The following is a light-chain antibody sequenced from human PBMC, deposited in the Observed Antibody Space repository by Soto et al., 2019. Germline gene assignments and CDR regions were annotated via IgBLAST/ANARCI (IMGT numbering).Light chain of an antibody. J-gene: IGKJ1*01. CDR1: QSVSSN. Sequence: EIVLTQSPATLSLSPGERATLSCRASQSVSSNLAWYQQKPGQAPRLLIYDASNMATGIPARFTGSGSGTAFTLTISSLEPEDFAVYYCQQRGNWPRTWTFGQGTKVEIK. V-gene: IGKV3-11*01. CDR3: QQRGNWPRTWT. CDR2: DAS.